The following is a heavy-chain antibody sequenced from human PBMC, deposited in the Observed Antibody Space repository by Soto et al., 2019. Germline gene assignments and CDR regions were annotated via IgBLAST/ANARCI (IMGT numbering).Heavy chain of an antibody. J-gene: IGHJ6*02. Sequence: QVQLVQSGSEVKKPGSSVKVSCQASGGTLRSYTVSWVRQAPGQGLEWMGGIIPIFGSANYAKNFQDRVTINADESMTTVYMELRSLRSDDTDVYYCARGTGGDNSGHYAYQNGMDIWGQGTPVTVSS. CDR1: GGTLRSYT. CDR3: ARGTGGDNSGHYAYQNGMDI. D-gene: IGHD1-26*01. V-gene: IGHV1-69*01. CDR2: IIPIFGSA.